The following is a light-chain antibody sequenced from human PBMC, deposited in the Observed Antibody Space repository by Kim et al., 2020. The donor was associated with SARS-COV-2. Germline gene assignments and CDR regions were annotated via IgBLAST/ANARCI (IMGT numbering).Light chain of an antibody. Sequence: SYELTQPPSVSVSPGQTASITCSGDKLGDKYACWYQQKPGQSPVLVIYQDSKRPSGIPERFSGSNSGNTATLTISGTQAMDEADYYCQAWDSLFGGGTQL. CDR1: KLGDKY. CDR2: QDS. V-gene: IGLV3-1*01. CDR3: QAWDSL. J-gene: IGLJ2*01.